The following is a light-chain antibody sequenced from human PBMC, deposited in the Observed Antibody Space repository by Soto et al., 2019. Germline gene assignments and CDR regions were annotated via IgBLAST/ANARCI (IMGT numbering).Light chain of an antibody. J-gene: IGLJ3*02. V-gene: IGLV2-14*01. CDR1: SSDVGGHNF. Sequence: QSALTQPASVSGSPGQSSTISCTGTSSDVGGHNFVSWFQQHPGKAPKLMIYEVTNRPSGVSARFSASKSGNTASLTISGLQAEDEADYYCISYTSSYTWVFGGGTKLTVL. CDR3: ISYTSSYTWV. CDR2: EVT.